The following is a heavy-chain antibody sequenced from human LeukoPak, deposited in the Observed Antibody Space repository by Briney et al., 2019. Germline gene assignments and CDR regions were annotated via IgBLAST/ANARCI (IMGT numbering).Heavy chain of an antibody. J-gene: IGHJ4*02. D-gene: IGHD3-10*01. CDR3: ARLAVL. CDR1: GFTVSNYW. Sequence: GGSLRLSCAASGFTVSNYWMHWVGQGLGKGLEWVSRINTDGSSTNYADSVKGRFTISRDNAKNTLHLQMNSLRAEDTAVYYCARLAVLWGQGTPVAVSS. CDR2: INTDGSST. V-gene: IGHV3-74*01.